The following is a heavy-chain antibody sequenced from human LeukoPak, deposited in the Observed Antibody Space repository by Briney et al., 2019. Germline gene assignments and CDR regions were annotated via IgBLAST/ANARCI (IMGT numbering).Heavy chain of an antibody. CDR3: AKDSAFYYIDV. Sequence: PGGSLRPSCAASGFTFSSYSMNWVRQAPGKGLEWVSYISSSSTIYYADSVKGRFTISRDNSKNTLYLQMNSLKGDDTAVYYCAKDSAFYYIDVWGKGTTVIISS. V-gene: IGHV3-48*01. CDR1: GFTFSSYS. J-gene: IGHJ6*03. CDR2: ISSSSTI. D-gene: IGHD3-10*01.